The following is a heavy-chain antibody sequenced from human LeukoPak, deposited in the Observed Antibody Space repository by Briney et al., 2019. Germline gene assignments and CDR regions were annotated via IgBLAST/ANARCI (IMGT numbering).Heavy chain of an antibody. CDR1: GYTFTSYG. V-gene: IGHV1-18*01. CDR2: ISAYNGNT. D-gene: IGHD3-10*01. CDR3: ARGRGEGRGISMIRGVRAPSYNWFDP. J-gene: IGHJ5*02. Sequence: ASVKVSCKASGYTFTSYGISWVRQAPGQGLEWMGWISAYNGNTNYAQKLQGRVTMTTDTSTSTAYMELRSLRSDDTAVYYCARGRGEGRGISMIRGVRAPSYNWFDPWGHGTPVIVSS.